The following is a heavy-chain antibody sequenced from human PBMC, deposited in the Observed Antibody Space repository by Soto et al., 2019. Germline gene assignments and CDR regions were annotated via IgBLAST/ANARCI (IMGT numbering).Heavy chain of an antibody. J-gene: IGHJ4*02. CDR2: IIPIFGTA. D-gene: IGHD6-6*01. CDR1: GGTFSSYA. V-gene: IGHV1-69*01. CDR3: ASDFGGNEYSSSSSFDY. Sequence: QVQLVQSGAEVKKPGSSVKFSCKASGGTFSSYAISWVRQAPGQGLEWRGGIIPIFGTANYAQKFQGRVTITADESTSTAYMELSSLRSEDTAVYYCASDFGGNEYSSSSSFDYWGQGTLVTVSS.